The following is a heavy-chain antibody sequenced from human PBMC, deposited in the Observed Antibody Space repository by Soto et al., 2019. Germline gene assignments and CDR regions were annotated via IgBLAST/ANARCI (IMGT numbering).Heavy chain of an antibody. CDR3: AAHPGGGGY. CDR2: IYSGGYT. Sequence: EVQLVESGGGLIQPGGSLRLSCAVSGFTVSNNYMSWVRQAPGKGLEGVSVIYSGGYTAYGDSVKGRFTISRDNSKNTPIPQMNSLGAPHPAVFYLAAHPGGGGYWGQGTLVTFSS. J-gene: IGHJ4*02. D-gene: IGHD3-10*01. V-gene: IGHV3-53*01. CDR1: GFTVSNNY.